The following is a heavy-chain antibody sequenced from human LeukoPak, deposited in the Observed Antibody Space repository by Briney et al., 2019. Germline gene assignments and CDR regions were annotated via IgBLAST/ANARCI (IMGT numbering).Heavy chain of an antibody. CDR2: INPSGGST. Sequence: ASVKVSCKASGYTFTSYHMHWVRQAPGQGLEWMGIINPSGGSTNYAQKFQGRVTITADKSTSTAYMELSSLRSEDTAVYYCARGYRGYSYGFDYWGQGTLVTVSS. J-gene: IGHJ4*02. CDR3: ARGYRGYSYGFDY. D-gene: IGHD5-18*01. V-gene: IGHV1-46*01. CDR1: GYTFTSYH.